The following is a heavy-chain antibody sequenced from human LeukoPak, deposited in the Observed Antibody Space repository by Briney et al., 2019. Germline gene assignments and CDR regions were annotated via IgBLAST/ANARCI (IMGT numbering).Heavy chain of an antibody. Sequence: PGGSLRLSCAASGFTFSTYGMHWVRQAPGKGLEWVAFIRYDAINKYYADSVKGRFTISRDNSKNSLYLQMNSLRTEGTALYYCAKDRSSSPSFIDYWGQGTLVTVSS. CDR2: IRYDAINK. V-gene: IGHV3-30*02. J-gene: IGHJ4*02. CDR3: AKDRSSSPSFIDY. CDR1: GFTFSTYG. D-gene: IGHD6-6*01.